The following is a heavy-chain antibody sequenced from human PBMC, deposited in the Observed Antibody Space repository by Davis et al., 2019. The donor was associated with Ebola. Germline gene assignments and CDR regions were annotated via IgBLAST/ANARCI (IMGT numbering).Heavy chain of an antibody. D-gene: IGHD2-8*01. CDR3: TSLMVYAPGDY. V-gene: IGHV3-73*01. CDR2: IRSKANSYAT. CDR1: GFTFSGSA. Sequence: GESLKISCAASGFTFSGSAMHWVRQASGKGLEWVGRIRSKANSYATAYAASVKGRFTISRDDSKNTAYLQMNSLKTEDTAVYYCTSLMVYAPGDYWGQGTLVTVSS. J-gene: IGHJ4*02.